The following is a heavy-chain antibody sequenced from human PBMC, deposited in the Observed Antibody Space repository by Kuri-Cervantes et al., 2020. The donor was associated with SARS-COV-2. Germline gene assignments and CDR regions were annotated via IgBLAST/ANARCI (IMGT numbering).Heavy chain of an antibody. Sequence: ASVKVSCKASGYTFTGYGISWVRQAPGQGLEWMGWISAYNGNTNYAQKLQGRVTMTTDTSTSTAYMELRSLRSDDTAVYYCARSTYYGSGSFPNRYYFDYWGQGTLVTVSS. D-gene: IGHD3-10*01. V-gene: IGHV1-18*01. CDR3: ARSTYYGSGSFPNRYYFDY. CDR2: ISAYNGNT. CDR1: GYTFTGYG. J-gene: IGHJ4*02.